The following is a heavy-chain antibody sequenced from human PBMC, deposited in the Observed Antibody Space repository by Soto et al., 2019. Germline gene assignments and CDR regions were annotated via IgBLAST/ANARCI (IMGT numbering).Heavy chain of an antibody. J-gene: IGHJ4*02. V-gene: IGHV3-23*01. CDR3: AKDRRAGGNSAFYFDF. Sequence: LRRSCAASGFKFSNYAMSWVRQAPGKGLEWVSLISATGGGTYYADSVKGRFTISRDNSHNTLYLQVHSLTAEDTAVYYCAKDRRAGGNSAFYFDFWGQGAQVTVSS. CDR2: ISATGGGT. D-gene: IGHD3-16*01. CDR1: GFKFSNYA.